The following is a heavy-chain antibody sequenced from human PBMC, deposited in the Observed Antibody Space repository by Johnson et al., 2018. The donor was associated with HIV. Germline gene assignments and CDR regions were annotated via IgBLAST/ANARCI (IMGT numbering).Heavy chain of an antibody. D-gene: IGHD2-21*01. CDR3: ARDPITPYERGPDAFDV. V-gene: IGHV3-30*04. Sequence: QVQLVESGGGVVQPGRSLRLSCAASGFTFSSYAMHWVRQAPGKGLEWVAVISYDGSNKYYADSVKGRFTISRDNSKNTLYLQMNSLRAEDTAVYYCARDPITPYERGPDAFDVWGQGTVVTVSS. CDR1: GFTFSSYA. CDR2: ISYDGSNK. J-gene: IGHJ3*01.